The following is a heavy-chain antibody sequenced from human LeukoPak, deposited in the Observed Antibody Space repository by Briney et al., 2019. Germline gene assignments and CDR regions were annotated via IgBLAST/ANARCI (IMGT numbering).Heavy chain of an antibody. Sequence: PSETLSLTCAVYGGSFNGYYWSWIRQPPGKGLEWIGEINHSGSTNYNPSLKSRVTISVDTSKNQFSLKLSSVTAADTAVYYCARSDGDTPRGYWGQGTLVTVSS. CDR2: INHSGST. D-gene: IGHD4-17*01. V-gene: IGHV4-34*01. J-gene: IGHJ4*02. CDR1: GGSFNGYY. CDR3: ARSDGDTPRGY.